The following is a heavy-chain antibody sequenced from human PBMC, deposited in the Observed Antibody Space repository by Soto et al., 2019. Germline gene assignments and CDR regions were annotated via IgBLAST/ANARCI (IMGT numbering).Heavy chain of an antibody. Sequence: GPGPCGASETLSLTCAVYGGSFSGYYWSWIRQPPGKGLEWIGEINHSGSTNYNPSLKSRVTISVDTSKNHFSLKLISVTAADTAVYYCARESIAARGYFDYWGQGTLVTV. CDR3: ARESIAARGYFDY. D-gene: IGHD6-6*01. J-gene: IGHJ4*02. CDR2: INHSGST. CDR1: GGSFSGYY. V-gene: IGHV4-34*01.